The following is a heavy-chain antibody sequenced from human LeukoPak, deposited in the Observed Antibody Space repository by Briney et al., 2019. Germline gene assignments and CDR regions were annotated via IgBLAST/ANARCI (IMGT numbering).Heavy chain of an antibody. D-gene: IGHD1-26*01. Sequence: SETLSLTCTVSGGSISSYYWSWIRQPPGKGLEWIGYIYYSGSTNYNPSLKSRVTISVDTSKDQFSLKLSSVTAADTAVYYCARVPYSGSTPGYFDLWGRGTLVTVSS. V-gene: IGHV4-59*01. CDR2: IYYSGST. J-gene: IGHJ2*01. CDR1: GGSISSYY. CDR3: ARVPYSGSTPGYFDL.